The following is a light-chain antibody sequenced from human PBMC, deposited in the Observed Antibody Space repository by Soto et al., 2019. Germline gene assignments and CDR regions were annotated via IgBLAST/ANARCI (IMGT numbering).Light chain of an antibody. CDR3: QQYNTYSRT. CDR1: QSISRW. V-gene: IGKV1-5*01. J-gene: IGKJ1*01. CDR2: DAS. Sequence: DFQMTQSPSTLSASVGDRVTITCRASQSISRWLGWYQQKAGKAPRLLIFDASTLESGVPSRFSGSGSGTEFTLTISSLQPDDFATYYCQQYNTYSRTFGQGTKVEIK.